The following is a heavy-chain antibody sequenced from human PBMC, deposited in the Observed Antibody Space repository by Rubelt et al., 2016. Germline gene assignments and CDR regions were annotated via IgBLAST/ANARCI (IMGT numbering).Heavy chain of an antibody. CDR1: GGSLSGSSYY. J-gene: IGHJ5*02. D-gene: IGHD4-17*01. Sequence: QQQLQESGPGLVKPSETLSLTCIVSGGSLSGSSYYWGWIRQPPGKGLEWIASIFSSGSTSYSPSLKSRVTISVDTSTTQCSRELTSVTAADTAVYYCARRRTVRQNWYDPWGQGTLVTVSS. CDR3: ARRRTVRQNWYDP. V-gene: IGHV4-39*01. CDR2: IFSSGST.